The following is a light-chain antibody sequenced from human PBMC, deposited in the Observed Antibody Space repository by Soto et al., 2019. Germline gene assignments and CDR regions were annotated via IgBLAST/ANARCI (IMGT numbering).Light chain of an antibody. CDR1: SSDVGANNY. J-gene: IGLJ2*01. CDR2: EVT. Sequence: QSALTQPPSASGSPGQSVTISCTGTSSDVGANNYVSWYQQHPGKAPKLMIYEVTKRPSGVPDRFSGSKSGNTASLTISGLQTEDEADYYCCSYAGGTSVVFGGGTKVTVL. CDR3: CSYAGGTSVV. V-gene: IGLV2-8*01.